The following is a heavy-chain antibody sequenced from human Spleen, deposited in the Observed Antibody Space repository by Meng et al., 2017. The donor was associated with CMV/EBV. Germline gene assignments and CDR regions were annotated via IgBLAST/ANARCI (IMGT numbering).Heavy chain of an antibody. J-gene: IGHJ4*02. D-gene: IGHD5-12*01. V-gene: IGHV1-2*02. Sequence: ASVKVSCKASGYTFTGYSIHWVRQAPGQGLEWMGWINPNSGGTNYPQKFQGRVTMTGDTSISTAYMELSRLRSDDTAVYYCARGGWRSGNLATIGGYWGQGTLVTVSS. CDR3: ARGGWRSGNLATIGGY. CDR1: GYTFTGYS. CDR2: INPNSGGT.